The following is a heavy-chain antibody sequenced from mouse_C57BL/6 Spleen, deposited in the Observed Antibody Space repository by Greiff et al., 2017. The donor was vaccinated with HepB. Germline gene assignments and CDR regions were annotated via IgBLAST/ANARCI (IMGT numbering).Heavy chain of an antibody. CDR1: GFSFTSYG. CDR3: ARNYHYGSSYWYFEG. D-gene: IGHD1-1*01. J-gene: IGHJ1*03. Sequence: QVQLQQSGPGLVQPSQSLSITCTVSGFSFTSYGVHWVRQSPGKGLEWLGVIWSGGSTAYNAAFISRLSISKDNSKSQVFFKMNSLQADDTAIYYCARNYHYGSSYWYFEGWGTGTTVTVSS. CDR2: IWSGGST. V-gene: IGHV2-2*01.